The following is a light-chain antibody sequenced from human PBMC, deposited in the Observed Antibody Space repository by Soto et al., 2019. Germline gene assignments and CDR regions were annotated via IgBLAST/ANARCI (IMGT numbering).Light chain of an antibody. Sequence: DIQMTQSHSTLSASVGDRVTITCRASQSISSWLAWYQQKPGKAPKLLIYDASSLESGVPSRLSGSGSWTDFTLTISSLQPDDFANYYCQQYNSYSWTFGQGTKVEIK. V-gene: IGKV1-5*01. J-gene: IGKJ1*01. CDR3: QQYNSYSWT. CDR1: QSISSW. CDR2: DAS.